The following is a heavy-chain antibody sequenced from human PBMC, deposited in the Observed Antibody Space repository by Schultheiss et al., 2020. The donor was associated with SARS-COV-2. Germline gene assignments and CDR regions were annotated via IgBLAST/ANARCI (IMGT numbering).Heavy chain of an antibody. CDR3: ARDQGGDDSSGIEGYYGMDV. D-gene: IGHD3-22*01. Sequence: GGSLRLSCAASGFTFSSYAMHWVRQAPGKGLEWVAVIWYDGSNKYYADSVKGRFTISRDKANNTVYLQMNSLRAEDTAVYYCARDQGGDDSSGIEGYYGMDVWGQGTTVTVSS. V-gene: IGHV3-33*01. CDR2: IWYDGSNK. CDR1: GFTFSSYA. J-gene: IGHJ6*02.